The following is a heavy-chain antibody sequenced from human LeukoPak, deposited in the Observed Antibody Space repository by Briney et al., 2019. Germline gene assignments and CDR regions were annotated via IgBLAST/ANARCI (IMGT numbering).Heavy chain of an antibody. J-gene: IGHJ4*02. Sequence: QTGGSLRLSRAASGFTFSSYAMSWVRQAPGKGLEWVSAISGSGGSTYYADSVKGRFTISRDNSKNTLYLQMNSLRAEDTAVYYCAKGGVRYDSSGYYFHFDYWGQGTLVTVSS. CDR3: AKGGVRYDSSGYYFHFDY. V-gene: IGHV3-23*01. CDR2: ISGSGGST. CDR1: GFTFSSYA. D-gene: IGHD3-22*01.